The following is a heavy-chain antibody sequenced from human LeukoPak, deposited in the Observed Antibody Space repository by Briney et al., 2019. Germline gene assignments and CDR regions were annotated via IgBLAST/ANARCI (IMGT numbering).Heavy chain of an antibody. CDR2: ISGSGGRT. J-gene: IGHJ5*02. V-gene: IGHV3-23*01. D-gene: IGHD6-13*01. Sequence: PGGSLRLSCAASGFTFSSYAMSWVRQAPGKGLGWGSAISGSGGRTYYADSVKGRFTISRDNSKNTLYLQMNSLRDEDTAVYYCAKFRQQLVTGWFDHWGQGTLVTVSS. CDR1: GFTFSSYA. CDR3: AKFRQQLVTGWFDH.